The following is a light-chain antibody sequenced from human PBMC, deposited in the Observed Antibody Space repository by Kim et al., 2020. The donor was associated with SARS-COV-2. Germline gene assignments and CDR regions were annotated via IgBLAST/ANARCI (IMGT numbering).Light chain of an antibody. CDR3: NSRDSSDDQVI. CDR1: SLRNYY. Sequence: ALGRTVRITCQGDSLRNYYASWSQQKPGQAPVLVIYGKNKRPSGIPDRCSGSTSGSTASLTITGAQAEDEADYYCNSRDSSDDQVIFGGGTQLTVL. CDR2: GKN. J-gene: IGLJ2*01. V-gene: IGLV3-19*01.